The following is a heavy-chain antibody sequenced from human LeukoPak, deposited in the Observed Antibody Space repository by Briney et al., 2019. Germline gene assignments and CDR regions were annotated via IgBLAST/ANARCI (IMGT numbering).Heavy chain of an antibody. J-gene: IGHJ4*02. D-gene: IGHD5-24*01. CDR3: ARSDPRMATRRAASDY. CDR1: GGTFSNYV. V-gene: IGHV1-8*02. Sequence: ASVKVSCKASGGTFSNYVITWVRQATGQGLEWMGWMNPNSGNTGYAQKFQGRVTMTRSTSISTAYMELSSLRSEDTAVYYCARSDPRMATRRAASDYWGQGTLVTVSS. CDR2: MNPNSGNT.